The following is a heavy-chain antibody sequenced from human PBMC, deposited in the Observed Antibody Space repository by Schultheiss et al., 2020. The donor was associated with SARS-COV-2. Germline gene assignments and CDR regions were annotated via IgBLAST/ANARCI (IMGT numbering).Heavy chain of an antibody. D-gene: IGHD2-15*01. CDR3: ARDGSFCSSASCGGMDV. CDR1: GGSISSGGYY. V-gene: IGHV4-31*03. J-gene: IGHJ6*02. CDR2: IYYSGST. Sequence: SETLSLTCTVSGGSISSGGYYWSWIRQHPGKGLEWIGYIYYSGSTYYNPSLKSRVAISVDTSKNQFSLKLSSVTAADTAVYYCARDGSFCSSASCGGMDVWGQGTTVTVSS.